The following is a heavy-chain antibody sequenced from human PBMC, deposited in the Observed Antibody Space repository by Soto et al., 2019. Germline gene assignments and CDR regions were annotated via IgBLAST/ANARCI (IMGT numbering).Heavy chain of an antibody. V-gene: IGHV4-34*01. CDR1: GGSFSGYY. Sequence: QVQLQQWGAGLLKPSETLSLTCAVYGGSFSGYYWSWIRQPPGKGLEWIGEINHSGSTNYNPSLKSRVTISVDTSKNQYSLKLSSVTAADTAVYYCARPGYRTMYYFDYWGQGTLVTVSS. J-gene: IGHJ4*02. D-gene: IGHD5-18*01. CDR3: ARPGYRTMYYFDY. CDR2: INHSGST.